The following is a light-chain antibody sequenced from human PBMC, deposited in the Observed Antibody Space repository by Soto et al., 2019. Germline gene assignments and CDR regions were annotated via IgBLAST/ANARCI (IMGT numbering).Light chain of an antibody. J-gene: IGLJ2*01. CDR2: LEGSGSY. Sequence: QLVLTQSASASASLGPSVTLTCTLSSGHSSYIIAWHHQQPGQATRYLMKLEGSGSYNKGSGVPDRFSGSSSGADRYLTISNLQFEDEANYYCATWDSNTRVFGGGTKLTVL. V-gene: IGLV4-60*02. CDR3: ATWDSNTRV. CDR1: SGHSSYI.